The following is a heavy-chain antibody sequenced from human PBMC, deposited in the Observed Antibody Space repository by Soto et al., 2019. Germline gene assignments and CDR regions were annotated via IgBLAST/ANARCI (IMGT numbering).Heavy chain of an antibody. V-gene: IGHV4-34*01. J-gene: IGHJ6*03. D-gene: IGHD6-13*01. CDR2: INHSGST. CDR3: ARGHLAAAGTGFYYMDV. Sequence: PSATLSLTCAVYGGSFSGYYWSWIRQPPGKGLEWIGEINHSGSTNYNPSLKSRVTISVDTSKNQFSLKLSSVTAADTAVYYCARGHLAAAGTGFYYMDVWGKGTTVTVSS. CDR1: GGSFSGYY.